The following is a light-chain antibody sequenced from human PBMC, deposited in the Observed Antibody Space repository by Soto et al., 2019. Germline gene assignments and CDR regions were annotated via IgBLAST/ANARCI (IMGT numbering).Light chain of an antibody. Sequence: EIVITQSPATQSLSRVGRAARSCRASQSVSSNLAWYQQKPGQAPRLLIYGASTRATGIPARFSGSGSGTEFTLTISSPQSEDFAVYYCQQRSNWPITFGQGTRLEI. CDR3: QQRSNWPIT. V-gene: IGKV3-15*01. J-gene: IGKJ5*01. CDR1: QSVSSN. CDR2: GAS.